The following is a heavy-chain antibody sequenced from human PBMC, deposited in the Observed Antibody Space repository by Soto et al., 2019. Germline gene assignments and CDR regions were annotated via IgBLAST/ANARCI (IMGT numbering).Heavy chain of an antibody. D-gene: IGHD3-22*01. J-gene: IGHJ4*02. V-gene: IGHV4-59*08. Sequence: SETLSLTCTVSGGSISSYYWSWIRQPPGKGLEWIGDIYYSGSTNYNPSLKSRVTISVDTSKNQFSLKLSSVTAADTAVYYCARFEVVRAYYFDYWGQGTLVTVSS. CDR1: GGSISSYY. CDR3: ARFEVVRAYYFDY. CDR2: IYYSGST.